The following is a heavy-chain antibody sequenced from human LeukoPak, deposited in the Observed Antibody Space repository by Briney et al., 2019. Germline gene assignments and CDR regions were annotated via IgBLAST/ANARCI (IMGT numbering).Heavy chain of an antibody. J-gene: IGHJ6*02. CDR3: ARETPAVGYCSSTSCYNYYYGMDV. D-gene: IGHD2-2*01. V-gene: IGHV1-69*04. Sequence: SVKVSCKASGGTFSSYAISWVRQAPGQGLEWMGRIIPILGIANYAQKFQGRVTITADKSASTAYMELSSLRSEDTAVYYCARETPAVGYCSSTSCYNYYYGMDVWGQGTTVTVSS. CDR1: GGTFSSYA. CDR2: IIPILGIA.